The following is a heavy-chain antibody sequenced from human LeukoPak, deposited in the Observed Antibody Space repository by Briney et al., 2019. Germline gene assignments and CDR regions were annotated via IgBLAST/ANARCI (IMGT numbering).Heavy chain of an antibody. D-gene: IGHD3-22*01. CDR1: GFTFVSYG. CDR2: ITPNADRT. V-gene: IGHV3-23*01. J-gene: IGHJ1*01. Sequence: GGSLSLSCAASGFTFVSYGMSWVRQAPGKGLEWVPFITPNADRTSYADSVEGRFTISRDNPRNTVYMQMNSLRDEDTAVYYCAIMHGYYDGSGYWVQWGQGTLVTVSS. CDR3: AIMHGYYDGSGYWVQ.